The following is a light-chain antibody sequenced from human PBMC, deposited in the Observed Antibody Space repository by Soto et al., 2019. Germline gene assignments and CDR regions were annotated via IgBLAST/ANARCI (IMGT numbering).Light chain of an antibody. CDR3: SSYVGSNNLE. V-gene: IGLV2-8*01. Sequence: QSALTQPPSASGSPGQSVTISCTGATIGLVGYNYVSWYQQRPGNAPKLIIYEVTKRPSGVPDRFSGSKSGDTASLTVSGLQAADEADYYCSSYVGSNNLEFGGGTKLTVL. CDR2: EVT. CDR1: TIGLVGYNY. J-gene: IGLJ3*02.